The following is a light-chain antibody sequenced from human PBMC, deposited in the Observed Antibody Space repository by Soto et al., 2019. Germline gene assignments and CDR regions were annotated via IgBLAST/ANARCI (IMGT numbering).Light chain of an antibody. CDR2: EVT. CDR3: SSYISSSTHVA. V-gene: IGLV2-8*01. J-gene: IGLJ2*01. Sequence: ALTQPPSASGSLGQSVTISCTGTSSDIGRYEFVSWYQHHPGKAPKLIIYEVTERPSGVPDRFSGSKSGNTASLTVSGLQADDEADYYCSSYISSSTHVAFGGGTKLTVL. CDR1: SSDIGRYEF.